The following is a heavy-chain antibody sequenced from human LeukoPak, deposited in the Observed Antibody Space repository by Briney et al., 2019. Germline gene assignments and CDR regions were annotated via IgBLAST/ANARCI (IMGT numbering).Heavy chain of an antibody. V-gene: IGHV3-11*04. CDR2: ISSSGSTI. Sequence: GGSLRLSCAASGFTFSDYYMSLIRQAPGKGLEWVSYISSSGSTIFYADSVKGRFTISRDNAKNSLYLQMNSLRAEDTAVYYCARDFSSGSLDYWGQGTLVTVSS. J-gene: IGHJ4*02. CDR1: GFTFSDYY. CDR3: ARDFSSGSLDY. D-gene: IGHD3-22*01.